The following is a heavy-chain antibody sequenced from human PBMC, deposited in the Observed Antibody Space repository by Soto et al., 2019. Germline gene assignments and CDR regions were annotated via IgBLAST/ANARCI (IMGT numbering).Heavy chain of an antibody. D-gene: IGHD6-6*01. J-gene: IGHJ6*02. CDR2: VSGSGGSR. V-gene: IGHV3-23*01. Sequence: GGSLRLSCADSGFTFSRDAMSWFRQAPWKGLEWVSAVSGSGGSRYYADSVRGRFTISRDNSKNTVYLQVNSLRAEDTAVYYCAKESYSSSSYYYGMDVWGQGTTVTVSS. CDR3: AKESYSSSSYYYGMDV. CDR1: GFTFSRDA.